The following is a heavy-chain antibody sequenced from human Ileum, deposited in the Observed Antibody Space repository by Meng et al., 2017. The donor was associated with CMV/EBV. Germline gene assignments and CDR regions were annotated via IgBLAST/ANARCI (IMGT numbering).Heavy chain of an antibody. Sequence: GSLRLSCAVYGGSFSGYYWSWIRQPPGKGLEWIGEINHSGSTNYNPSLKSRVTISVDTSKNQFSLKLSSVTAADTAVYYCARARHYSNLDYCGQGTLVTVSS. CDR2: INHSGST. CDR3: ARARHYSNLDY. CDR1: GGSFSGYY. D-gene: IGHD4-11*01. J-gene: IGHJ4*02. V-gene: IGHV4-34*01.